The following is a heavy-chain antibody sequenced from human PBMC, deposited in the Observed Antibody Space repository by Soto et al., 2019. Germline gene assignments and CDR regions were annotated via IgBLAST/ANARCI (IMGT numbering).Heavy chain of an antibody. J-gene: IGHJ4*02. Sequence: EVLLVESGGGLVQPGGSMRLACEASGLTLSHYWMHWVRQVPGKGLVWVAEISNDERNIRTSYADSVKGRFTVSRDDAKNTLYLQMNSLRGDDTAVYYCASLSAPDDFWGQGAQVTVSS. CDR3: ASLSAPDDF. CDR1: GLTLSHYW. V-gene: IGHV3-74*01. D-gene: IGHD6-25*01. CDR2: ISNDERNI.